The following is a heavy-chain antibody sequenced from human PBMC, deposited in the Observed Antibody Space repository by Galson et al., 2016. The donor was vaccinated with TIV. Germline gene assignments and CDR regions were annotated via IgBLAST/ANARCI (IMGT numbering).Heavy chain of an antibody. V-gene: IGHV5-51*01. CDR1: GYSFTSFW. CDR2: IYPGDSYT. D-gene: IGHD3-9*01. Sequence: QSGAEVKKPGESLKISCKASGYSFTSFWIGWVRQMPGKGLEWMGVIYPGDSYTTYSPSFQGQVTISADKSSNTAYLQWSSLMASDTAMYFCASSRPELRYFDWQRPQYFDYWARDPWSPSPQ. J-gene: IGHJ4*02. CDR3: ASSRPELRYFDWQRPQYFDY.